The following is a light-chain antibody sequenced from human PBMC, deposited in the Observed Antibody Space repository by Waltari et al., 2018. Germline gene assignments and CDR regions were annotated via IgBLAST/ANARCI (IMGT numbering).Light chain of an antibody. CDR2: DAS. Sequence: EIELTQSPASLSSSVGERVTISCRASQNVNNYLAWYQQKPGKAPNLLIYDASTWATRIPARFSATGSGTEFTLTLSSLEPEDFAVYYCQHRRNWPTTLSFGGGTKVEIK. CDR1: QNVNNY. V-gene: IGKV3-11*01. J-gene: IGKJ4*01. CDR3: QHRRNWPTTLS.